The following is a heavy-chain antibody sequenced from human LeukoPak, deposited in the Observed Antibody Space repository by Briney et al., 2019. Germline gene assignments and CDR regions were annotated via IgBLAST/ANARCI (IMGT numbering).Heavy chain of an antibody. J-gene: IGHJ3*02. V-gene: IGHV4-30-2*01. D-gene: IGHD6-13*01. CDR2: IYHSGST. CDR3: ARGLLYEATAGPVDAFDI. CDR1: GGSISSGGYS. Sequence: KPSETLSLTCAVSGGSISSGGYSWSWIRQPPGKGLEWIGYIYHSGSTYYNPSLKSRVTISVDRSKNQFSLKLSSVTAADTAVYYCARGLLYEATAGPVDAFDIWGQGTMVTVSS.